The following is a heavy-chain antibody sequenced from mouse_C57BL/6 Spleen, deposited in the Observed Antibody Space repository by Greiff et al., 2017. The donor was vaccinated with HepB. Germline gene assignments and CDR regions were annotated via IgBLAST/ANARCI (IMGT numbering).Heavy chain of an antibody. D-gene: IGHD1-1*01. J-gene: IGHJ1*03. CDR3: ARSPRYGLENFDV. CDR1: GYAFSSYW. Sequence: VQLQESGAELVKPGASVKISCKASGYAFSSYWMNWVKQRPGKGLEWIGQIYPGDGDTNYNGKFKGKATLTADKSSSTAYMQLSSLTSEDSAVYFCARSPRYGLENFDVWGTGTTVTVSS. CDR2: IYPGDGDT. V-gene: IGHV1-80*01.